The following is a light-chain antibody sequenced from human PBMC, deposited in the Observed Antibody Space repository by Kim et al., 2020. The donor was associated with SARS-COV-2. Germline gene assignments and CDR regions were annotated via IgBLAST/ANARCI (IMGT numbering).Light chain of an antibody. V-gene: IGKV3-20*01. CDR2: GAS. CDR1: QSISSTY. J-gene: IGKJ1*01. CDR3: QQYGHSPRT. Sequence: EVVLTQSPGTLSLSPGERATLSCRASQSISSTYIAWYQHKPGQAPRLLIYGASSRATGIPDRFSGSGSGTDFTLTISRLEPEDFAVYYCQQYGHSPRTFGQGTKVDIK.